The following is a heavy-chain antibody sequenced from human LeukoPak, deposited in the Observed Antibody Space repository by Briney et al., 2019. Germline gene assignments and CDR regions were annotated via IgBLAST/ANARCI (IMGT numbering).Heavy chain of an antibody. D-gene: IGHD4-11*01. J-gene: IGHJ4*02. CDR2: IYPGDSDT. CDR3: ARLTTTLTTFLDY. V-gene: IGHV5-51*01. CDR1: GYSFTNYW. Sequence: TGESLKISCKGSGYSFTNYWIGWVRQMPGKGLEWMGIIYPGDSDTRYSPSFQGQVTISVDKSISTAYLQWSSLEASDTAMYYCARLTTTLTTFLDYWGQGTLVTVSS.